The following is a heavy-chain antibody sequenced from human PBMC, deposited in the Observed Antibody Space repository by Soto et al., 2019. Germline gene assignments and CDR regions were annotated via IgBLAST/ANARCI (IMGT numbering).Heavy chain of an antibody. Sequence: QLQLQESGPGLVKPSETLSLTCTVSGGSISSSSYYWGWIRQPPGKGLEWIGSIYYSGSTYYNPSLKSRVTIPVDTSKNQFSLKLSSVTAADPAVYYCARHGDWFDPWGQGTLVTVSS. CDR1: GGSISSSSYY. D-gene: IGHD3-16*01. J-gene: IGHJ5*02. V-gene: IGHV4-39*01. CDR2: IYYSGST. CDR3: ARHGDWFDP.